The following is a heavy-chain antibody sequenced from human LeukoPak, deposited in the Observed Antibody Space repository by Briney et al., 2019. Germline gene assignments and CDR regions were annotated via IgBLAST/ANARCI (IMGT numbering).Heavy chain of an antibody. Sequence: GGSLRLSCAASGFTFSSYSMNWVRQAPGKGLEWVSSISSSSSYIYYADSVKGRFTISRDNAKNSLYLQMNSLRAEDTAVYYCASRGFGEYAFDIWGQGTMVTVSS. CDR1: GFTFSSYS. J-gene: IGHJ3*02. CDR3: ASRGFGEYAFDI. D-gene: IGHD3-10*01. V-gene: IGHV3-21*01. CDR2: ISSSSSYI.